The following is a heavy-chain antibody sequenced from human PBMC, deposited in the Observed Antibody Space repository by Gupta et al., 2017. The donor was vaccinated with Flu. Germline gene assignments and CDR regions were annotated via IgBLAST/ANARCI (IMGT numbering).Heavy chain of an antibody. D-gene: IGHD6-6*01. V-gene: IGHV4-59*01. J-gene: IGHJ4*02. CDR2: IYYSGST. CDR3: ARGSIAARDFDY. Sequence: WIRQPPGKGLEWIGYIYYSGSTNYNPSLKSRVTISVDTSKNQFSLKLSSVTAADTAVYYCARGSIAARDFDYWGQGTLVTVSS.